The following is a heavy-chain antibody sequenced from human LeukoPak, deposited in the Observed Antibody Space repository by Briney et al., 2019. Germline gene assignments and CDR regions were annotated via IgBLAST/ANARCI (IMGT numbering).Heavy chain of an antibody. Sequence: PGRSLRLSCAASGFTFSNYAMHWVRQAPGKGLEWVAVISYDGSNKYYADSVKGRFTISRDNSKNTLYLQMNNVRAEDTAVYYCAKEGNYDFWSGDYFWGQGTLVTVSS. V-gene: IGHV3-30-3*01. D-gene: IGHD3-3*01. J-gene: IGHJ4*02. CDR1: GFTFSNYA. CDR2: ISYDGSNK. CDR3: AKEGNYDFWSGDYF.